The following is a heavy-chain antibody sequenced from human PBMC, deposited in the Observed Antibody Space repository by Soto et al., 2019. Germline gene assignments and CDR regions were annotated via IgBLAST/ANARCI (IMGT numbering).Heavy chain of an antibody. CDR2: IRSKAYGGTT. V-gene: IGHV3-49*03. Sequence: PGGSLRLSCTASGFTFGDYAVSWFRQAPGKGLEWVGFIRSKAYGGTTEYAASVKGRFTISRDDSKSIAYLQMNSLKTEDTAVYYCTRDIGILGSTDYWGQGTLVTVSS. CDR3: TRDIGILGSTDY. CDR1: GFTFGDYA. J-gene: IGHJ4*02. D-gene: IGHD3-9*01.